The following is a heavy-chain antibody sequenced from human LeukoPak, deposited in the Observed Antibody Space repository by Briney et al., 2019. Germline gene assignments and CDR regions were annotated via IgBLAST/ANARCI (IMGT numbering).Heavy chain of an antibody. CDR2: IYSGGST. D-gene: IGHD6-19*01. J-gene: IGHJ4*02. CDR1: GFTVSSNY. V-gene: IGHV3-53*01. CDR3: ARAAVAVSVTFDY. Sequence: LSGRSLRLSCAASGFTVSSNYMSWVRQAPGKGLEWVSVIYSGGSTYYADSVKGRFTISRDNSKNTLYLQMNSLRAEDTAVYYCARAAVAVSVTFDYWGQGTLVTVSS.